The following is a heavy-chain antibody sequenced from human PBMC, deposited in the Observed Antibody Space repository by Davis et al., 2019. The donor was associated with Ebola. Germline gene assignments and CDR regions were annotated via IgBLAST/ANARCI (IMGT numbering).Heavy chain of an antibody. CDR3: ARDGTQTDGMDV. CDR1: GFTFYNYW. D-gene: IGHD1-1*01. V-gene: IGHV3-21*01. Sequence: GESLKISCAASGFTFYNYWMSWARQAPGKGLEWVSSISSSSSYIYYADSVKGRFTISRDNAKNSLYLQMNSLRAEDTAVYYCARDGTQTDGMDVWGQGTTVTVSS. J-gene: IGHJ6*02. CDR2: ISSSSSYI.